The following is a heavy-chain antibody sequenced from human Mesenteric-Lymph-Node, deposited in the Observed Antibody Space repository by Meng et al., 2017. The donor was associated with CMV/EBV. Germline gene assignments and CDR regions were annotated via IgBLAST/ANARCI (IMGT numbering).Heavy chain of an antibody. D-gene: IGHD3-22*01. CDR1: GFTFSSYA. CDR3: AKDNYYDTNGPLTT. Sequence: GESLKISCAASGFTFSSYAMGWVRQAPGKGLEWVSLIYSDGSSTDYADSVKGRFTISRDNSKNTLYLQMNSLRAEDTAVYYCAKDNYYDTNGPLTTGGRGTMVTVSS. CDR2: IYSDGSST. J-gene: IGHJ3*01. V-gene: IGHV3-23*03.